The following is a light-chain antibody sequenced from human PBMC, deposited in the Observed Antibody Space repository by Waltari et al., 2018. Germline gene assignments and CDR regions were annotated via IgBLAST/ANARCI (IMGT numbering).Light chain of an antibody. CDR1: SRDVGAYKY. CDR3: CSYAGDSSYV. CDR2: DVT. J-gene: IGLJ1*01. Sequence: QSALTQPRSVSGSPGQSVTISCTGTSRDVGAYKYVSWYQPHPGQAPKLILFDVTKRPSGVPDRFSGSKSGDTASLTISGLEASDESDYFCCSYAGDSSYVFGTGTTVSVL. V-gene: IGLV2-11*01.